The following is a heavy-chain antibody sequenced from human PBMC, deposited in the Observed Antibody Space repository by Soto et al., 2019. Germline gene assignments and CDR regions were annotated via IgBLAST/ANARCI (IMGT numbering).Heavy chain of an antibody. Sequence: VQLEESGGGLVKPGGSLRLSCAASGFTFSSFSMNWVRQAPGKGLEWVASITSRSTYIKYADSVKGRFTVSRDNAKNSLYLEMNSLRAEDTAVYYCARERGGWGTGFGELVPEYTYWGQGTLVTVSS. D-gene: IGHD3-10*01. V-gene: IGHV3-21*06. CDR2: ITSRSTYI. CDR1: GFTFSSFS. CDR3: ARERGGWGTGFGELVPEYTY. J-gene: IGHJ4*02.